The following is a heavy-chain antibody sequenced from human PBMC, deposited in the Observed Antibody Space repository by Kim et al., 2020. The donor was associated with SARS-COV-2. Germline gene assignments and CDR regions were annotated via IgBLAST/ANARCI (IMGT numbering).Heavy chain of an antibody. CDR3: ARDDASGYDYVGDY. D-gene: IGHD5-12*01. CDR2: YAGNP. V-gene: IGHV7-4-1*02. Sequence: YAGNPTYAQGFTGRFVFSLDTSVSTAYLQISSLKAADTAVYYCARDDASGYDYVGDYWGQGTLVTVSS. J-gene: IGHJ4*02.